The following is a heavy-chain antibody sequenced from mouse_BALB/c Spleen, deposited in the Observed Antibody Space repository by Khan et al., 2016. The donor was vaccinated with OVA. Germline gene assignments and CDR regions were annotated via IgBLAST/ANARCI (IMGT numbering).Heavy chain of an antibody. CDR3: TGHGYVAWFTY. V-gene: IGHV1S135*01. CDR2: IDPFSGGT. Sequence: EVQLQESGSELMKPGTSVKISCKASGYSFTTYYIHWVIQTHGKSLEWIGYIDPFSGGTTYNQKFKGKATLTVDKSSSTAYIHLSNLTSEDSAVYYCTGHGYVAWFTYWGQGTLVTVSA. CDR1: GYSFTTYY. J-gene: IGHJ3*01. D-gene: IGHD2-2*01.